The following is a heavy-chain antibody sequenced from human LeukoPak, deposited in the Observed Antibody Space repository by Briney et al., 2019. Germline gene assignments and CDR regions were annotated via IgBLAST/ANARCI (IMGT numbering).Heavy chain of an antibody. CDR3: AKVRGTYSSGYFFDY. CDR2: ISWNSGYI. CDR1: GFTFDNYA. Sequence: GGSLTLSCADSGFTFDNYAMHWVRQAPGKGLEWLSIISWNSGYIGYADSVKGRFTISRDNAKKSLDLQMNSLRAEDTAFYYCAKVRGTYSSGYFFDYWGQGTLVTVSS. J-gene: IGHJ4*02. D-gene: IGHD6-19*01. V-gene: IGHV3-9*01.